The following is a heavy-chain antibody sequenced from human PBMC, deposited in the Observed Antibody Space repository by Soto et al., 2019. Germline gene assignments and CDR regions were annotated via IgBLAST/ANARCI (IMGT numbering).Heavy chain of an antibody. Sequence: EVQLVDSGGDLVQPGGSLRLSCAASGFTFSSYWMHWVRQAPGKGLVWVSRINSDGSATNYADSVKGRFTISRDNAKNTLYLQMNSLRAEDTAMYFCVSGVVAANCFDYWGQGALVTVSS. CDR3: VSGVVAANCFDY. J-gene: IGHJ4*02. CDR2: INSDGSAT. D-gene: IGHD2-15*01. V-gene: IGHV3-74*01. CDR1: GFTFSSYW.